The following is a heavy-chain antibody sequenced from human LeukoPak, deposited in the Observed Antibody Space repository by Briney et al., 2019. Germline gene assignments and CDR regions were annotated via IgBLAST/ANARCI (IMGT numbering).Heavy chain of an antibody. D-gene: IGHD6-6*01. CDR1: GFTFSSYG. CDR3: ARDYMAGPGSSSTGVY. V-gene: IGHV3-30*02. J-gene: IGHJ4*02. CDR2: IRYDGSNK. Sequence: PGGSLRLSCAASGFTFSSYGMHWVRQAPGRGLEWVAFIRYDGSNKYYADSVKGRFTISRDNAKNSLYLQMNSLRAEDTAVYYCARDYMAGPGSSSTGVYWGQGTLVTVSS.